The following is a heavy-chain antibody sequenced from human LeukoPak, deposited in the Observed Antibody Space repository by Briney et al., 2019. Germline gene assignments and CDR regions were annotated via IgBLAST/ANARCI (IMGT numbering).Heavy chain of an antibody. V-gene: IGHV4-31*03. CDR2: INHSGST. D-gene: IGHD3-22*01. Sequence: SETLSLTCTVSGGSISSGASDWGWIRQHPKRGLEWVGYINHSGSTYYNPSLGSRVTMSVDTSRNQFSLKLSSVTAADSAVYYCARAARQGFTMIVVPFFYFDLWGRGTLVTVSS. CDR1: GGSISSGASD. J-gene: IGHJ2*01. CDR3: ARAARQGFTMIVVPFFYFDL.